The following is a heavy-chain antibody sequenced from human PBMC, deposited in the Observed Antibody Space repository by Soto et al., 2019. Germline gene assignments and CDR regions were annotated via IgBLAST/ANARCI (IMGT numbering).Heavy chain of an antibody. V-gene: IGHV1-18*01. D-gene: IGHD3-10*01. CDR2: ISAYNGNR. Sequence: GASVKVTCKASCYPFTSYVIRWVRQAPGQGLEWMGWISAYNGNRNYAQKLQGRVTMPTDTSTSTAYMELRSLRSHDTAVYYCERDLVGFILRGDYRSVMDFWGKGT. CDR1: CYPFTSYV. J-gene: IGHJ6*04. CDR3: ERDLVGFILRGDYRSVMDF.